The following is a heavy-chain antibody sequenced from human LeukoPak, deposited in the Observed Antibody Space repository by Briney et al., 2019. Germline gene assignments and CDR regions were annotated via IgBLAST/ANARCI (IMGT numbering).Heavy chain of an antibody. D-gene: IGHD6-19*01. CDR3: AVAGRGVGFGP. V-gene: IGHV4-34*01. Sequence: KPSETLSLTCAVYGGSFSGYYWSWIRQPPGKGLEWIGEINHSGSTNYNPSLKSRVTISVDTSKNQFSLKLSSVTAADTAVYYCAVAGRGVGFGPWGQGTLVTVSS. CDR2: INHSGST. CDR1: GGSFSGYY. J-gene: IGHJ5*02.